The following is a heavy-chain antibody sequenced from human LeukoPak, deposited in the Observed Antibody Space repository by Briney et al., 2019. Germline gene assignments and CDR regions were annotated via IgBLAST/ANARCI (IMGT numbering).Heavy chain of an antibody. Sequence: QPGRSLRLSCAASGFTFSSYGMHWVRQAPGKGLEWVAVISYDGSNKYYADSVKGRFTISRDNSKNTLYLQMNSLRAEDTAVYYCARGDLYGSGRAEYYFDYWGQGTLVTVSS. CDR3: ARGDLYGSGRAEYYFDY. D-gene: IGHD3-10*01. CDR1: GFTFSSYG. J-gene: IGHJ4*02. V-gene: IGHV3-30*03. CDR2: ISYDGSNK.